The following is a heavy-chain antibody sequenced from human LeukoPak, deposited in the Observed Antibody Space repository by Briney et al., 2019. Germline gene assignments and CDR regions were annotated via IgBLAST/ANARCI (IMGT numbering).Heavy chain of an antibody. CDR1: GGSISSSSTYF. V-gene: IGHV4-39*07. J-gene: IGHJ4*02. D-gene: IGHD1-14*01. Sequence: SETLSLTCTVSGGSISSSSTYFWGWIRQPPGKGLEWIGSIFYSGTTYYTPSLKSRVTMSVDTSKNQFSLKLSSVTAADTAVYYCARGERDLQPFDYWGQGTLVTVSS. CDR2: IFYSGTT. CDR3: ARGERDLQPFDY.